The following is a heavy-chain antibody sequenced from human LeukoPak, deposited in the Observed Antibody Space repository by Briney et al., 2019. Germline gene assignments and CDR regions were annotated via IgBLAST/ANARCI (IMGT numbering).Heavy chain of an antibody. CDR1: GFTFSSYS. D-gene: IGHD3-22*01. CDR2: ISSSSSYI. V-gene: IGHV3-21*01. J-gene: IGHJ4*02. CDR3: ARAQITMIVPN. Sequence: GGSLRLSCAASGFTFSSYSMNWVRQAPGKGMKWVSSISSSSSYIYYADSVKGRFTISRDNAKNSLYLQMNSLRAEDTAVYYCARAQITMIVPNWGQGTLVTVSS.